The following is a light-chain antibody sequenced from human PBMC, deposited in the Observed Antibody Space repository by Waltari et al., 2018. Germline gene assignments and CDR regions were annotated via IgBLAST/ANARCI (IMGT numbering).Light chain of an antibody. CDR2: GVS. CDR1: STNVGGYNL. V-gene: IGLV2-23*02. J-gene: IGLJ1*01. CDR3: LSYSGRSDYV. Sequence: QSALTQPASVSGSPGQAITISCTGTSTNVGGYNLVSWYRQYPGKAPALMIFGVSERPSWISNRLSGSKSGNTATLTISGLQAEDEADYYCLSYSGRSDYVFGTGTRV.